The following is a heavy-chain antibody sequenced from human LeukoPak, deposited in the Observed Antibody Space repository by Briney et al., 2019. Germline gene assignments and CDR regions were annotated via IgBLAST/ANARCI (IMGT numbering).Heavy chain of an antibody. Sequence: SETLSLTCAVSGGSISSGGYSWSWIRQPPGKGLEWIGYIYHSGSTYYNPSLKSRVTMSVDTSKNQFSLKLNSVTAADTAVYYCARRNCGGDCYDFDYWGQGTLVTVSS. V-gene: IGHV4-30-2*03. CDR1: GGSISSGGYS. CDR2: IYHSGST. J-gene: IGHJ4*02. CDR3: ARRNCGGDCYDFDY. D-gene: IGHD2-21*02.